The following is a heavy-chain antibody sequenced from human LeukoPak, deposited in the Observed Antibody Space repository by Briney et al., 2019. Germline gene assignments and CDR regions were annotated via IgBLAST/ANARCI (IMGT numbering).Heavy chain of an antibody. CDR2: IYYSGST. V-gene: IGHV4-39*01. CDR3: ARHYDILTGYYQPVDY. D-gene: IGHD3-9*01. Sequence: PSETLSLTCTVSGGSISSSSYYWGWIRQPPGKGLEWIGSIYYSGSTYYNPSLKSRVTTSVDTSKNQFSLKLSSVTAADTAVYYCARHYDILTGYYQPVDYWGQGTLVTVSS. J-gene: IGHJ4*02. CDR1: GGSISSSSYY.